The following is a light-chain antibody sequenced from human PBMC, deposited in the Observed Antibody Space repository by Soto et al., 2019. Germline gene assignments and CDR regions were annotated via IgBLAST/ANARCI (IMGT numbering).Light chain of an antibody. CDR1: QSLLHITGETF. CDR2: EVS. V-gene: IGKV2D-29*02. J-gene: IGKJ5*01. Sequence: DVVVTQTPLSLSVTPGQPASMSCKSSQSLLHITGETFLFWYLQKPGQSPQILIYEVSTRVSGVPDRLSGSGSGTDLKLEISRVETDDVGIYYCMQSTQLPPTCGQGTRLEIK. CDR3: MQSTQLPPT.